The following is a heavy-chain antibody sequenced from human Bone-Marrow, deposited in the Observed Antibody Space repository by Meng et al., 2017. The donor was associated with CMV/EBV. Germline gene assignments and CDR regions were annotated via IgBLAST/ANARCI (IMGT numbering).Heavy chain of an antibody. CDR1: GYTFTSYG. Sequence: ASVKVSCKASGYTFTSYGISWVRQAPGQGLEWMGWISAYNGNTNYAQKLQGRVTMTTDTSTSTAYMELRSLRSDETAVYYCARVGRYCSSTSRYNRLLDVWGQGTMVTVSS. V-gene: IGHV1-18*01. J-gene: IGHJ6*02. CDR3: ARVGRYCSSTSRYNRLLDV. CDR2: ISAYNGNT. D-gene: IGHD2-2*02.